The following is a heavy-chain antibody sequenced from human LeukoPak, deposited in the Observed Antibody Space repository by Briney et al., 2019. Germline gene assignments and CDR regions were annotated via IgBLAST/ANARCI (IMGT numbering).Heavy chain of an antibody. CDR1: GFTFSSYA. V-gene: IGHV3-33*08. J-gene: IGHJ5*02. CDR2: IWYDGSNK. D-gene: IGHD3-3*01. CDR3: ARGVRSGYHLLS. Sequence: PGGSLRLSCAASGFTFSSYAMHWVRQAPGKGLEWVAVIWYDGSNKYYADSVKGRFTISRDNSKNTLYLQMNSLRAEDTAVYYCARGVRSGYHLLSWGQGTLVTVSS.